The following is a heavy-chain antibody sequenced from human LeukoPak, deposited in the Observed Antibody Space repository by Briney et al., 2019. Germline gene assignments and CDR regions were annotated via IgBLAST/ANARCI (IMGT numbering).Heavy chain of an antibody. CDR1: GFTFSSYS. D-gene: IGHD3-10*01. Sequence: GGSLRLSCAASGFTFSSYSMNWVRQAPGKGLEWVSSISSSSSYIYYADSVKGRFTISRDPSKNSLYLQMNNLRGEDTAVYYCARAAPVRGVTFFDYWGQGTLITVSS. V-gene: IGHV3-21*01. CDR3: ARAAPVRGVTFFDY. CDR2: ISSSSSYI. J-gene: IGHJ4*02.